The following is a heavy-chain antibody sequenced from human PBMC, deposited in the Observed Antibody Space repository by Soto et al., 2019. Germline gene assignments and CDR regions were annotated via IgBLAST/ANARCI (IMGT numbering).Heavy chain of an antibody. V-gene: IGHV1-58*02. D-gene: IGHD2-21*02. Sequence: QMPLVQSGPEVKKPGTSVKVSCKASGFTFTSSAMQWVRQARGQRLEWIGWIVVGSGNTNYAQKFQERVTITRDMSTSTVYMELSSLRYEDTAVYYCAADSGGDLSFGYWGQGTLVTVSS. CDR2: IVVGSGNT. CDR1: GFTFTSSA. J-gene: IGHJ4*02. CDR3: AADSGGDLSFGY.